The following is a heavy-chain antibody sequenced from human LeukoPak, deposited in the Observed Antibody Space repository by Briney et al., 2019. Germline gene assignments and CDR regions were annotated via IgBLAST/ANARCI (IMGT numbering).Heavy chain of an antibody. D-gene: IGHD1-26*01. Sequence: SETLSLTCTVSGGSISSYYWSWIRQPPGKGLEWIGYIYYSGSTNYNPSLKSRVTISVDTSKNQFSLKLSSVTAADTAVYYCARSKVGATIYAFDVWGQGTMVTVSS. CDR2: IYYSGST. CDR3: ARSKVGATIYAFDV. J-gene: IGHJ3*01. V-gene: IGHV4-59*01. CDR1: GGSISSYY.